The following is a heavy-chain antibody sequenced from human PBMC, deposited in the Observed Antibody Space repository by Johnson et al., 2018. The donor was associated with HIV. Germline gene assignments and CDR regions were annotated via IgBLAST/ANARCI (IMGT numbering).Heavy chain of an antibody. D-gene: IGHD1-26*01. CDR1: GFTFSSYD. V-gene: IGHV3-43*02. CDR3: AKDMGRYSGSYGNYDAFDI. J-gene: IGHJ3*02. Sequence: VQLVESGGGWVKPGGSLRLSCAASGFTFSSYDMHWVRQATGKGLEWVSGINWNGGSTGYADSVKGRFTISRDNSKNSLYLQMNSLRTEDTALYYCAKDMGRYSGSYGNYDAFDIWGQGTMVTVSS. CDR2: INWNGGST.